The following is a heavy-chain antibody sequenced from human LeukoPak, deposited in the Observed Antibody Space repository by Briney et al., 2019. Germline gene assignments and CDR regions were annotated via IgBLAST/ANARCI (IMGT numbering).Heavy chain of an antibody. J-gene: IGHJ4*02. CDR1: GFTFSSYS. Sequence: GSLILSCAASGFTFSSYSMNWVRQAPGKGLEWVSYISSSSGTIYYADSVKGRFTISRDNAKNSLYLQMNSLRDDDTAVYYCARGAPVYFYYFDYWGQGTLVTVSS. CDR3: ARGAPVYFYYFDY. V-gene: IGHV3-48*02. CDR2: ISSSSGTI. D-gene: IGHD2/OR15-2a*01.